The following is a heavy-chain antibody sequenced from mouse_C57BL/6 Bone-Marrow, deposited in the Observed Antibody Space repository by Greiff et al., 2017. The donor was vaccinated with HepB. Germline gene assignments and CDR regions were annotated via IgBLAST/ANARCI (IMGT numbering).Heavy chain of an antibody. CDR2: IFPGSGST. J-gene: IGHJ4*01. D-gene: IGHD2-2*01. CDR1: GYTFTGYW. CDR3: ARCLIWLRRRFYAMDY. Sequence: QVQLQQSGAELMKPGASVKLSCKATGYTFTGYWIEWVKQRPGHGLEWIGEIFPGSGSTNYNEKFKGKATFTADKSSNTAYMQLSSLTTEDSAIYYCARCLIWLRRRFYAMDYWGQGTSVTVSS. V-gene: IGHV1-9*01.